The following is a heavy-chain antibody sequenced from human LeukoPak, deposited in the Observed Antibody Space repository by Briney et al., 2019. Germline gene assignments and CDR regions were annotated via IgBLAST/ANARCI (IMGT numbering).Heavy chain of an antibody. D-gene: IGHD3-10*01. CDR1: GGSISSSSYY. J-gene: IGHJ4*02. CDR3: ARRGVGPTPFDY. V-gene: IGHV4-39*01. CDR2: IYYSGST. Sequence: SETLSLTCTVSGGSISSSSYYWGWIRQPPGKRLEWIGSIYYSGSTYYNPSLKSRVTISVDTSKNQFSLKLSSVTAADTAVYYCARRGVGPTPFDYWGQGTLVTVSS.